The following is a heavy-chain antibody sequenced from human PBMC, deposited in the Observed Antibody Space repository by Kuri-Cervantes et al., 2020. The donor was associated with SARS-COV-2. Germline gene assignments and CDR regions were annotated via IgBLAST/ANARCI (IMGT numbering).Heavy chain of an antibody. J-gene: IGHJ4*02. Sequence: GGSLRLSCAASGSTFSNSDMNWVRQAPGKGLEWVSGVSWNGSRTHYAGSVKGRFIISRDNSRNFLYQQMNSLRPEDMAVYYCVRHKAAAGIVAPDWGQGTLVTVSS. V-gene: IGHV3-19*01. CDR3: VRHKAAAGIVAPD. D-gene: IGHD6-13*01. CDR1: GSTFSNSD. CDR2: VSWNGSRT.